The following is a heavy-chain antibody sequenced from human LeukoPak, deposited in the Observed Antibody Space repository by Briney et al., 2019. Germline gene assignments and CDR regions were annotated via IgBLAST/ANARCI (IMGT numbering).Heavy chain of an antibody. CDR3: ARDFAGGYYPADY. J-gene: IGHJ4*02. CDR1: GFTFSSYS. V-gene: IGHV3-21*01. D-gene: IGHD3-22*01. Sequence: GGSLRLSCAASGFTFSSYSMNWVRQAPGKGLDWVSSISSSSSYIYYADSVKGRFTISRDNAKNSLYLQMNSLRAEDTAVYYCARDFAGGYYPADYWGQGTLVTVSS. CDR2: ISSSSSYI.